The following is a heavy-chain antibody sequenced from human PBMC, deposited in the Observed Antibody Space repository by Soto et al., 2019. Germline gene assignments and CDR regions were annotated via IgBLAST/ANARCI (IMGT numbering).Heavy chain of an antibody. CDR1: GGSISSYY. CDR3: AGGSAGTTFFDY. J-gene: IGHJ4*02. Sequence: QVQLQESGPGLVKPSETLSLTCTVSGGSISSYYWSWIRQPPGKGLEWIGYIYYSGSTNYNPSLTSRVTISVDTSKNQFSLKLSSVTAADTAVYYCAGGSAGTTFFDYWGQGTLVTVSS. CDR2: IYYSGST. V-gene: IGHV4-59*08. D-gene: IGHD3-10*01.